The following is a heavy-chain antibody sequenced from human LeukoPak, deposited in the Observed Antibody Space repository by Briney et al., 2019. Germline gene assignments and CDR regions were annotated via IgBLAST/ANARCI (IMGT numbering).Heavy chain of an antibody. CDR3: ARDRGKAERPDAFDI. V-gene: IGHV3-7*01. D-gene: IGHD1-1*01. Sequence: PGGSLRLSCAASGFTFSSYWMSWVRQAPGKGLEWVANIKQDGSEKYYVDSVKGRFTISRDNAKNSLYLQMNSLRAEDTAVYYCARDRGKAERPDAFDIWGQGTMVTVSS. CDR1: GFTFSSYW. J-gene: IGHJ3*02. CDR2: IKQDGSEK.